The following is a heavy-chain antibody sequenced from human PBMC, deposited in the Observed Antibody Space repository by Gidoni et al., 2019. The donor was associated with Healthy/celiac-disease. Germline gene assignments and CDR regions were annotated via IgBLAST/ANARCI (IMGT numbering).Heavy chain of an antibody. CDR1: AGSFSVYY. J-gene: IGHJ4*02. V-gene: IGHV4-34*01. CDR2: INHSGST. CDR3: ARGRSITIFGVASYYFDY. D-gene: IGHD3-3*01. Sequence: QVQLQQWGAGLLKPSETLSLTCAVYAGSFSVYYWSWIRQPPGKGLEWIGEINHSGSTNYNPSLKSRVTISVDTSKNQFSLKLSSVTAADTAVYYCARGRSITIFGVASYYFDYWGQGTLVTVSS.